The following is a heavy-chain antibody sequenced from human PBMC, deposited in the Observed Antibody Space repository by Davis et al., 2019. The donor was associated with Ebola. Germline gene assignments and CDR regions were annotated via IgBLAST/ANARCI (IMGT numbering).Heavy chain of an antibody. D-gene: IGHD2-15*01. V-gene: IGHV3-23*01. CDR1: GFTFSIYA. CDR3: AKPRPQEGAGWWNFDY. Sequence: GESLKISCAASGFTFSIYAMSWVRQAPGKGLEWVSAISGSGGSTYYADSVKGRFTISRDNSKNTLYLQMNSLRAEDTALYYCAKPRPQEGAGWWNFDYWGQGTLVTVSS. J-gene: IGHJ4*02. CDR2: ISGSGGST.